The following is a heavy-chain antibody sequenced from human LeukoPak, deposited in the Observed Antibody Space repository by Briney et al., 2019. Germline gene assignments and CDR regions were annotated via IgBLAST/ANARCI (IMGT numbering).Heavy chain of an antibody. D-gene: IGHD5-12*01. CDR1: GGTFSSYA. Sequence: GASVKVSCKASGGTFSSYAISWVRQAPGQGLEWMGGIIPIFGTANYAQKLQGRVTMTTDTSTSTAYMELRSLRSDDTAVYYCARYSSWGYVYYYYMDVWGKGTTVTVSS. CDR3: ARYSSWGYVYYYYMDV. CDR2: IIPIFGTA. J-gene: IGHJ6*03. V-gene: IGHV1-69*05.